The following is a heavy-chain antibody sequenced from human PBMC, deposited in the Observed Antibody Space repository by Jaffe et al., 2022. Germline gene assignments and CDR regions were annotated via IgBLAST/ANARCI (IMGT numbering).Heavy chain of an antibody. CDR3: ARGIPYTRTVTILRHSWYFDL. CDR1: GGSFSGYY. J-gene: IGHJ2*01. Sequence: QVQLQQWGAGLLKPSETLSLTCAVYGGSFSGYYWSWIRQPPGKGLEWIGEINHSGSTNYNPSLKSRVTISVDTSKNQFSLKLSSVTAADTAVYYCARGIPYTRTVTILRHSWYFDLWGRGTLVTVSS. V-gene: IGHV4-34*01. CDR2: INHSGST. D-gene: IGHD4-17*01.